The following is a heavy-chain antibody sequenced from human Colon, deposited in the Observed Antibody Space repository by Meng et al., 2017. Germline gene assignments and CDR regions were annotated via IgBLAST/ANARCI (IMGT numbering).Heavy chain of an antibody. Sequence: GESLKISCAASGFTFSSYAMHWVRQAPGKGLEWVAVISYDGSNKYYADSVKGRFPISRDNSKNTLYLQMNSLRAEDTAVYYCARDGGSGWWGNYFDYWGQGTLVTVSS. V-gene: IGHV3-30*01. D-gene: IGHD6-19*01. CDR2: ISYDGSNK. CDR1: GFTFSSYA. CDR3: ARDGGSGWWGNYFDY. J-gene: IGHJ4*02.